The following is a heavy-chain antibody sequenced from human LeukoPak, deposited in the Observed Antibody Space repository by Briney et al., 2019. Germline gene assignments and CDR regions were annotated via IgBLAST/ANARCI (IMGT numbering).Heavy chain of an antibody. V-gene: IGHV3-48*04. D-gene: IGHD1-26*01. J-gene: IGHJ4*02. Sequence: GGSLRLSCAASGFTFSSYSMNWVRQAPGKGLEWVSYISSSSSTIYYADSVKGRFTISRDNAKNSLYLQMNSLRAEDTAVYYCARAQEVHSGSPPGYWGQGTLVTVSS. CDR3: ARAQEVHSGSPPGY. CDR1: GFTFSSYS. CDR2: ISSSSSTI.